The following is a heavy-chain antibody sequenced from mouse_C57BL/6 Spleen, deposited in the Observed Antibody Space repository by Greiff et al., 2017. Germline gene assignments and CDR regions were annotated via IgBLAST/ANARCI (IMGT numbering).Heavy chain of an antibody. CDR1: GYTFTDYY. Sequence: VQLQQSGPELVKPGASVKISCKASGYTFTDYYMNWVKQSHGKSLEWIGDINPNNGGTSYNQKFKGKATLTVDKSSSTAYMELRSLTSEDSAVYYCASALRYAMDYWGQGTSVTVSS. J-gene: IGHJ4*01. V-gene: IGHV1-26*01. CDR3: ASALRYAMDY. D-gene: IGHD1-1*01. CDR2: INPNNGGT.